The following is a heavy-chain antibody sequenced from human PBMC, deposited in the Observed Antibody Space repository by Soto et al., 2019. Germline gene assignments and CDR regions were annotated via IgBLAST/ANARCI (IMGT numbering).Heavy chain of an antibody. J-gene: IGHJ3*02. V-gene: IGHV3-7*01. CDR2: IKQDGSEK. D-gene: IGHD2-15*01. Sequence: SGGSLRLSCAASGFTFSSYWMSWVRQAPGKGLEWVANIKQDGSEKYYVDSVKGRFTISRDNAKNSLYLQMNSLRAEVTAVYYCAIAPRDIVVVVAATPVDAFDIWGQGTMVTVSS. CDR1: GFTFSSYW. CDR3: AIAPRDIVVVVAATPVDAFDI.